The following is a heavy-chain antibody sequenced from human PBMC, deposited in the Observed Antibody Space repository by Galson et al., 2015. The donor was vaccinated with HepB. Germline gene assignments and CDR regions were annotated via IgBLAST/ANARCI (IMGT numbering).Heavy chain of an antibody. J-gene: IGHJ4*02. Sequence: SLRLSCAASGFTFSSYAMSWVRQAPGKGLEWVSAISGSGGSTYYADSVKGRFTISRDNSKNTLYLQMNSLRAEDTAVYYCAKDERGEQQPNYFDYWGQGTLVTVSS. CDR3: AKDERGEQQPNYFDY. CDR2: ISGSGGST. V-gene: IGHV3-23*01. D-gene: IGHD6-13*01. CDR1: GFTFSSYA.